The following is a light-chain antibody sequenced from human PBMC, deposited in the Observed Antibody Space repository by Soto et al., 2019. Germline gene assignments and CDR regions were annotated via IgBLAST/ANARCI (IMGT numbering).Light chain of an antibody. CDR2: EVT. CDR1: SSDVGAYKY. Sequence: QSALTQPASVSGSPGQSITISCTGTSSDVGAYKYVSWYQQHPGRAPRLVIYEVTNRPSGVSNRFSGSKSGNTASLTISGLQAEDEANYYCTSYTNNNTLVFGGGTKLTVL. V-gene: IGLV2-14*01. CDR3: TSYTNNNTLV. J-gene: IGLJ2*01.